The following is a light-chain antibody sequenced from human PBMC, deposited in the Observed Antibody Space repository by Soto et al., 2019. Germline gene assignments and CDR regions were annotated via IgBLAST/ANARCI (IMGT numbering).Light chain of an antibody. V-gene: IGKV3-20*01. CDR3: QQYGSSPQT. CDR2: GAS. CDR1: QSVSSSY. J-gene: IGKJ1*01. Sequence: EVVRPQSTSTLSVYPGERSTLSCISSQSVSSSYLAWYQQKPGQAPRLLIYGASSRATGIPDRFSGSGSGTDFTLTISRLEPEDFAVYYCQQYGSSPQTFGQGTMVDIK.